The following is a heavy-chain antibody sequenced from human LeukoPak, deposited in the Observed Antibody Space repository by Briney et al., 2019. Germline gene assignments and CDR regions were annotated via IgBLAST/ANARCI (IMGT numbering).Heavy chain of an antibody. CDR1: GGTFSSYA. D-gene: IGHD3-10*01. Sequence: APVKVSCKASGGTFSSYAISWVRQAPGQGLEWMGGIIPIFGTANYAQKFQGRVTITADESTSTAYMELSSLRSEDTAVYYCARGIDYYGSGKFDPWGQGTLVTVSS. CDR2: IIPIFGTA. V-gene: IGHV1-69*13. CDR3: ARGIDYYGSGKFDP. J-gene: IGHJ5*02.